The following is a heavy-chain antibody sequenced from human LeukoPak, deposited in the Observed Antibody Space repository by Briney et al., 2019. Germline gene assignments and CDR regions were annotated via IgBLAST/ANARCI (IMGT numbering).Heavy chain of an antibody. J-gene: IGHJ4*02. CDR2: IRFDESEK. V-gene: IGHV3-30*02. CDR3: ALGKNFGYHYFDF. CDR1: GFSFSSYG. D-gene: IGHD2-2*03. Sequence: GGSLRLSCVASGFSFSSYGMHWVRRAPGKGLEWMTFIRFDESEKYYADSVKGRFTISRDYSKNTLFLQMSSLRPEDTAVYYCALGKNFGYHYFDFWGQGALVTVSS.